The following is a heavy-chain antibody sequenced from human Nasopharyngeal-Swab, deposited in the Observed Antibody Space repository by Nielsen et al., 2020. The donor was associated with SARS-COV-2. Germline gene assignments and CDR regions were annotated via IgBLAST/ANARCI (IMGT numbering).Heavy chain of an antibody. J-gene: IGHJ5*02. V-gene: IGHV3-74*03. D-gene: IGHD6-6*01. CDR3: ARALDPRRYNWFDP. Sequence: WIRQPPGKGLVWVSRINSDGSTTMYADSVKGRFTISRHNSKNTLYLQMNSLRVEDTAVYYCARALDPRRYNWFDPWGQGTLVTVSS. CDR2: INSDGSTT.